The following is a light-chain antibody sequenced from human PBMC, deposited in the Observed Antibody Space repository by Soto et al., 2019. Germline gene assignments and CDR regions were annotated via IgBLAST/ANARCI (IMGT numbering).Light chain of an antibody. CDR2: EVI. CDR1: SSDGGGYEY. V-gene: IGLV2-14*01. J-gene: IGLJ1*01. CDR3: SSYRTGGSYV. Sequence: QSVLTQPASVSGSPGQSITISCTGTSSDGGGYEYVSWYQQYPGKAPKLMIYEVIDRPAGAPRRFSGSKSGNTASLTITGLQAEDEADYYCSSYRTGGSYVFGTGTKVTVL.